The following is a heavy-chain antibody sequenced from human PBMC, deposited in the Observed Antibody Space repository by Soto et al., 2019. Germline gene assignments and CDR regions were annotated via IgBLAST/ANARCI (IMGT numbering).Heavy chain of an antibody. CDR3: ESGSTGQGRDLCDP. CDR2: VSFSVSK. J-gene: IGHJ5*02. V-gene: IGHV4-39*01. CDR1: GDSVSDSCYY. Sequence: QLLLQESGPGLVKPSETLSLTCTVSGDSVSDSCYYWGWIRQSKGQRLEWIRSVSFSVSKDYYPSLRRLVTLSVDTSKTLISQKQRSVTAADTADYYCESGSTGQGRDLCDPIGQGTLVAVSS. D-gene: IGHD6-13*01.